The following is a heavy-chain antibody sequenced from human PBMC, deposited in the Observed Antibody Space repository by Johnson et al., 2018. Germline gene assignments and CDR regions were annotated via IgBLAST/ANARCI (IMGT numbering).Heavy chain of an antibody. CDR1: GFTFSGSA. Sequence: VQLVESGGGLVQPGGSLKLSCAASGFTFSGSAMHWVRQASGKGLEWVGRIRSKANSYATAYAASVKGRFTISRNDSKNTAYLQMNSLKTEDRAVYYWTRHGAAADSYYYSYYMDVWGKGTTVTVSS. D-gene: IGHD6-13*01. V-gene: IGHV3-73*01. CDR3: TRHGAAADSYYYSYYMDV. J-gene: IGHJ6*03. CDR2: IRSKANSYAT.